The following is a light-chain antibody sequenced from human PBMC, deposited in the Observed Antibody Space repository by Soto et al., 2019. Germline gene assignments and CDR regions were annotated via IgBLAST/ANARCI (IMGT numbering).Light chain of an antibody. CDR3: CSYTSSSRYV. CDR2: DVS. Sequence: QSVLTQPASVSGSPGQPITISCTGTSSDVGGYKYVSWYQQHPGKAPKFMIYDVSIRPSGVSNRFSGSRSGNTASLTISGLQAEDEADYYCCSYTSSSRYVFGTGTKVTVL. CDR1: SSDVGGYKY. J-gene: IGLJ1*01. V-gene: IGLV2-14*01.